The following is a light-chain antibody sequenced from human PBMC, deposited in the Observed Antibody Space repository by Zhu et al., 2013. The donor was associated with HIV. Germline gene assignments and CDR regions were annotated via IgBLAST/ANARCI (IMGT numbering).Light chain of an antibody. Sequence: DIQMTQSPSTLSASVGHRVTITCRASQSISNWLAWYQQKPGKAPKLLIYKASSLESGVPSRFSGSGSGTEFTLTISSLQPDDFATYYCQQYNSYPWTFGQGTKVEIK. V-gene: IGKV1-5*03. CDR1: QSISNW. J-gene: IGKJ1*01. CDR3: QQYNSYPWT. CDR2: KAS.